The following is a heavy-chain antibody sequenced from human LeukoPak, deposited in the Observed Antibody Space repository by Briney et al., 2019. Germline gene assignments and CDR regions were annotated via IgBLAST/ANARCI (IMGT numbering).Heavy chain of an antibody. J-gene: IGHJ4*02. CDR3: ARDRGNGDYGDYFDS. CDR1: AGSVTSGPNY. Sequence: SQTLSLTCSVSAGSVTSGPNYWNWIRRPAGKGLEWIGRIQTSGRVNYNPSLKSRVTVYLDTPKNLVSLQLTSVTAADTAVYYCARDRGNGDYGDYFDSWGQGTQVTVSS. D-gene: IGHD4-17*01. V-gene: IGHV4-61*02. CDR2: IQTSGRV.